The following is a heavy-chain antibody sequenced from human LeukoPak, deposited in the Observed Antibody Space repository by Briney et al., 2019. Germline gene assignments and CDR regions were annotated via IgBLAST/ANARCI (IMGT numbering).Heavy chain of an antibody. CDR2: IKQDGSEK. D-gene: IGHD2-2*01. J-gene: IGHJ5*02. V-gene: IGHV3-7*01. CDR3: ARDDCSSISCYHNWFDP. Sequence: PGGSLRLSCAASGFTFGSYWMSWVRQAPGKGLEWVANIKQDGSEKYYVDSVKGRFTISRDNAKNSLYLKMNSLRAEDTAVYYCARDDCSSISCYHNWFDPWGQGTLVTVSS. CDR1: GFTFGSYW.